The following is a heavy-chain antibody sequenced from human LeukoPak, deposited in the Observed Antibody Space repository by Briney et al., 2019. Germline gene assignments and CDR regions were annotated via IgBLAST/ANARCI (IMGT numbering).Heavy chain of an antibody. V-gene: IGHV3-74*03. CDR1: GFTFSSYA. J-gene: IGHJ4*02. D-gene: IGHD3-3*01. CDR2: INRDGSSA. Sequence: GGSLRLSCAASGFTFSSYAMSWARQVPGKGLVWVSRINRDGSSATYADSVRGRFTISRDNAKNTLYLQMNSLSAEDTAVYYCASASRSGYDDHWGQGTLVTVST. CDR3: ASASRSGYDDH.